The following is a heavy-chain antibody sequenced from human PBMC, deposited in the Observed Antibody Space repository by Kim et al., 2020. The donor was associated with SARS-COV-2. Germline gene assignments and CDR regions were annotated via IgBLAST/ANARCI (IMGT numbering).Heavy chain of an antibody. CDR2: IDPSDSYT. D-gene: IGHD3-10*01. V-gene: IGHV5-10-1*01. CDR3: ARWGDGRFGERFYYDYGMDV. J-gene: IGHJ6*02. CDR1: GYSFTSYW. Sequence: GESLKISCKGSGYSFTSYWINWVRQMPGKGLEWMGRIDPSDSYTNYKPSFQGHVTISADKSISTAYLQWSSLKASDTAMYYCARWGDGRFGERFYYDYGMDVWGQGTTVTVPS.